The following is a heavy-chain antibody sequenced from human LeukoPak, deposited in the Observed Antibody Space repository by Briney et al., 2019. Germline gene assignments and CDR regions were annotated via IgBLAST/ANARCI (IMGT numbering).Heavy chain of an antibody. D-gene: IGHD6-13*01. J-gene: IGHJ5*02. CDR2: IRNDGSKD. V-gene: IGHV3-30*02. CDR1: GFTFRDFG. Sequence: GRSLRLACAASGFTFRDFGMHLVRQAPGKGLEWVAFIRNDGSKDYYPDSVKGRFTISRDNSRTTLYLQMHSLRIEDTAVYYCVKGGSSSHNWFDPWGQGILVTVSS. CDR3: VKGGSSSHNWFDP.